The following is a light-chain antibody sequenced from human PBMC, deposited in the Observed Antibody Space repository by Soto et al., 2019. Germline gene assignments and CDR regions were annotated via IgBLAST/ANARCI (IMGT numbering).Light chain of an antibody. Sequence: DIQLTQSPSFLSASVGDRVTITCRASQGISSYLAWYQQNPGKAPKLLIYVASTLQSGVPSRFSGSGSGTEFTLTISSLQPDDFATYYCQQYNSYWTFGQGTKVDIK. CDR3: QQYNSYWT. V-gene: IGKV1-9*01. CDR2: VAS. CDR1: QGISSY. J-gene: IGKJ1*01.